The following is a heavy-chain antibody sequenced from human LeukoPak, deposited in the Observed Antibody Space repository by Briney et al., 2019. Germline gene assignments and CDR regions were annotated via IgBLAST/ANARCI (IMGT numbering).Heavy chain of an antibody. J-gene: IGHJ4*02. Sequence: GGSLRLSCAASGFTFRSYWMSWVRQAPGKGLEWVANINQDGTEKYYLDSVKGRFTLSRDNAKKSLNLQMNSLRAEDTALYYCARDGHPFDYWGQGTLVTVSS. CDR1: GFTFRSYW. V-gene: IGHV3-7*03. CDR3: ARDGHPFDY. CDR2: INQDGTEK.